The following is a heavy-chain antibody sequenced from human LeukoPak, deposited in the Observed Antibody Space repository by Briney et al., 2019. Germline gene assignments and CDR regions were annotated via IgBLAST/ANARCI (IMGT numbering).Heavy chain of an antibody. CDR3: ARVTGAPYDSNYYFDY. D-gene: IGHD4-11*01. CDR2: IIPILGIA. V-gene: IGHV1-69*04. J-gene: IGHJ4*02. CDR1: GGTFSSYA. Sequence: GASVKVSCKASGGTFSSYAISWVRQAPGQGLEWMGRIIPILGIANYAQKFQGRVTITADKSTSTAYMELSSLRSEDTAVYYCARVTGAPYDSNYYFDYWGQGTLVTVSS.